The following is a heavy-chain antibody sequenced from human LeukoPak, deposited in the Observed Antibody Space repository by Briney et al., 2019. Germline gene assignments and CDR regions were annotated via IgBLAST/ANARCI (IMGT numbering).Heavy chain of an antibody. CDR1: GGSISNGDYY. D-gene: IGHD6-13*01. CDR3: AKINRVAAASYWYFDL. J-gene: IGHJ2*01. Sequence: PSETLSLTCTVSGGSISNGDYYWSWIRQPPGKGLEWIGYIYYSGSTNYNPSLKSRVTISVDTSKNQFSLKLSSVTAADTAVYYCAKINRVAAASYWYFDLWGRGTLVTVSS. V-gene: IGHV4-61*08. CDR2: IYYSGST.